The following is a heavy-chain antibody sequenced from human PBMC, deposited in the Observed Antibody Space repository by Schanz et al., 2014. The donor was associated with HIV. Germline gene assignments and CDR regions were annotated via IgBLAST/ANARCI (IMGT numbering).Heavy chain of an antibody. Sequence: QVQLVESGGGVVQPGRSLRLSCAASGFTFSTCGMHWVRQAPGKGLEWVALISFDGATTSYVDSVKGRFTISRDNVKNSLFLQMNSLRADDTATYFCVKQLGTNLFQVFDVWGQGTTVTVSS. D-gene: IGHD1-1*01. J-gene: IGHJ6*01. CDR2: ISFDGATT. V-gene: IGHV3-30*18. CDR3: VKQLGTNLFQVFDV. CDR1: GFTFSTCG.